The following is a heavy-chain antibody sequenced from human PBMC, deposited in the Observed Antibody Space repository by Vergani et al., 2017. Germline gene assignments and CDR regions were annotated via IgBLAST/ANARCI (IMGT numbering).Heavy chain of an antibody. D-gene: IGHD2-2*01. Sequence: QEQLVESGGGVVQPGMSLRLSCAASGFNFNTFGMHWVRQAPGKGLEWVAVIWNDGSNKFYGDSVKGRFTISRDNSRNTLYLQMNSLRAEDTAVYYCAKDLWYQLPYFDYWGQGTLVTVSS. CDR2: IWNDGSNK. J-gene: IGHJ4*02. V-gene: IGHV3-33*06. CDR1: GFNFNTFG. CDR3: AKDLWYQLPYFDY.